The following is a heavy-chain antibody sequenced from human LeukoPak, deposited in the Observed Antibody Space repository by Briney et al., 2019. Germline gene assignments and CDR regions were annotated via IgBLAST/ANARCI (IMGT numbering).Heavy chain of an antibody. Sequence: ASVKVSCKASGYTYTSYYMHWVRQAPGQGLEWMGIINPSGSSTSYAQKFQGRVTMTRDTSTSTVYMELSSLRSEDTAVYYCARASIVVPAAIFRLDYWGQGTLVTVSS. CDR3: ARASIVVPAAIFRLDY. CDR1: GYTYTSYY. D-gene: IGHD2-2*01. CDR2: INPSGSST. J-gene: IGHJ4*02. V-gene: IGHV1-46*01.